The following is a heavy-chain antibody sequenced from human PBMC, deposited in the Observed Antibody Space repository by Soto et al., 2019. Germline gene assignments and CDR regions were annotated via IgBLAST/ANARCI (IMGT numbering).Heavy chain of an antibody. Sequence: EVQLLESGGGLVQPGGSLRLSCAVSGFTFSSNAMSWVRQAPGKGLEWVSAIDGSGSSTYYADSVKSRFTISRDNSKNTLYLQMNSLRAEDTAVYYCAKRSVGFWSGYSDYWGQGTLVTVSS. CDR3: AKRSVGFWSGYSDY. CDR2: IDGSGSST. CDR1: GFTFSSNA. V-gene: IGHV3-23*01. J-gene: IGHJ4*02. D-gene: IGHD3-3*01.